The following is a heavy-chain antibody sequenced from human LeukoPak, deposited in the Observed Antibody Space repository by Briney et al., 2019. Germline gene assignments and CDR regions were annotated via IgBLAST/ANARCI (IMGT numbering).Heavy chain of an antibody. CDR2: IYYSGST. CDR3: AREYSSGWLHY. V-gene: IGHV4-39*01. Sequence: PSETLSLTCTVSGGSISSSSYYWGWIRQPPGKGLEWIGSIYYSGSTYYNPSLKSRVTISVDTSKNQFSLKLSSVTAADTAVYYCAREYSSGWLHYWGQGTLVTVSS. J-gene: IGHJ4*02. CDR1: GGSISSSSYY. D-gene: IGHD6-19*01.